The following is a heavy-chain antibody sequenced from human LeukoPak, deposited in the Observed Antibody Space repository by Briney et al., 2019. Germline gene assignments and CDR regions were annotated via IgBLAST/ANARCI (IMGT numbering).Heavy chain of an antibody. J-gene: IGHJ4*02. V-gene: IGHV4-34*01. D-gene: IGHD5-12*01. Sequence: SETLSLTCAVYGGSFSGCYWSWIRQPPGKGLEWIGEINHSGSTNYNPSLKSRVTISVDTSKNQFSLKLSSVTAADTAVYYCARAGGYDYWGQGTLVTVSS. CDR1: GGSFSGCY. CDR2: INHSGST. CDR3: ARAGGYDY.